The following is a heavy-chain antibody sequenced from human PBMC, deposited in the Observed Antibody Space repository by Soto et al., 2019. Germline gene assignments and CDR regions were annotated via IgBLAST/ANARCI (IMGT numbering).Heavy chain of an antibody. CDR1: GDSIRKGFYS. Sequence: QVQLQESGPGLVKPSQTLSLICTVSGDSIRKGFYSWSWIREHPGKGLEWIGNIYYVGSTSYNPSHKSRVTIAIDRSKHQFSLARNAVTAEDTAVYYCAKHETTRPWVTPWGPGNLVLVSS. CDR2: IYYVGST. J-gene: IGHJ5*02. D-gene: IGHD1-1*01. V-gene: IGHV4-31*03. CDR3: AKHETTRPWVTP.